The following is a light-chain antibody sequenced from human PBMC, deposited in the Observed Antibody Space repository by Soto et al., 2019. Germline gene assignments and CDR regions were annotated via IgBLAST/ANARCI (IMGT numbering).Light chain of an antibody. V-gene: IGKV3-20*01. CDR2: GTS. CDR1: QSFSSNY. J-gene: IGKJ1*01. Sequence: EIVLTQSPGTLSLSPREPAIFSCMASQSFSSNYLAWYQQKPGQAPRLIIYGTSSRATGIPDRFSGSGSGTDFTLTISSLEPEDFAMYYCQQYGSSSRTLGQGTKVDIK. CDR3: QQYGSSSRT.